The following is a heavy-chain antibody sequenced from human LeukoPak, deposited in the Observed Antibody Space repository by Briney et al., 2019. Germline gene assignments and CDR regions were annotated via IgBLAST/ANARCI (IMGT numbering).Heavy chain of an antibody. Sequence: ASVKVSCKASGYTFTSYGISWVRQAPGQGLEWMGWISAYNGNTNYAQKLQGRVTMTTDTSTSTAYMELRSLRSDDTAVYYCARDRPDILTGCAYYYGMDVWGKGTTVTVSS. CDR1: GYTFTSYG. CDR2: ISAYNGNT. V-gene: IGHV1-18*04. CDR3: ARDRPDILTGCAYYYGMDV. D-gene: IGHD3-9*01. J-gene: IGHJ6*04.